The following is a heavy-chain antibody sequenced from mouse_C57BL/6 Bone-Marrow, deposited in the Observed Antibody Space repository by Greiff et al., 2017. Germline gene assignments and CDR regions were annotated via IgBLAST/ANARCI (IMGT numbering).Heavy chain of an antibody. Sequence: VKLVESGPGLVAPSQSLSITCTVSGFSLTSYAISWVRQPPGKGLEWLGVIWTGGGTNYNSALKSRLSISKDNSKSQVFVKMNSLQTDDTARYYCARNGIGDYYAMDYWGQGTSVTVSS. V-gene: IGHV2-9-1*01. CDR1: GFSLTSYA. CDR2: IWTGGGT. CDR3: ARNGIGDYYAMDY. J-gene: IGHJ4*01.